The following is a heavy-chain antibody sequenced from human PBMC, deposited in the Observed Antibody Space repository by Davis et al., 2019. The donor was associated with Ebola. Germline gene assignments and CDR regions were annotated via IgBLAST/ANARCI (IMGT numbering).Heavy chain of an antibody. CDR1: TFTFSSYS. CDR3: AGGKDSSGWYGDDAFDF. D-gene: IGHD6-19*01. Sequence: PSGSLSLSCAVSTFTFSSYSLNWVRQAPGKGLEWVSSTSGRSFYTYYADSVKGRFTISRDNAKNSLYLQMNSLRAEDTAVYYCAGGKDSSGWYGDDAFDFWGQGTMVTVCS. CDR2: TSGRSFYT. V-gene: IGHV3-21*01. J-gene: IGHJ3*01.